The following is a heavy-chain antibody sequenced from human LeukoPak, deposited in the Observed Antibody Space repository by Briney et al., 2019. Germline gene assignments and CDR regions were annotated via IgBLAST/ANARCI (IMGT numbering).Heavy chain of an antibody. J-gene: IGHJ4*02. CDR3: ARDKPNYDSSGYYED. V-gene: IGHV1-18*01. CDR1: GYTFTNYG. Sequence: ASVKVSCKASGYTFTNYGITWVRQAPGQGLEWMGWISAYNGNTNYAQKFQARVTMTTDTSTSTAYMELSSLRSEDTAVYYCARDKPNYDSSGYYEDWGQGTLVTVSS. D-gene: IGHD3-22*01. CDR2: ISAYNGNT.